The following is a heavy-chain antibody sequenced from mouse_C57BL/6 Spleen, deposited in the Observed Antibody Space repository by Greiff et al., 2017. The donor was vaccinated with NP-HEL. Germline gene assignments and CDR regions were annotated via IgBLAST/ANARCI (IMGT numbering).Heavy chain of an antibody. CDR1: GFTFSDAW. CDR3: VYSSTRYWYFDV. D-gene: IGHD2-5*01. CDR2: IRNKANNHAT. J-gene: IGHJ1*03. V-gene: IGHV6-6*01. Sequence: EVKLVESGGGLVQPGGSMKLSCAASGFTFSDAWMDWVRQSPEKGLEWVAEIRNKANNHATYYAESVKGRFTISRDDSKSSIYLQMNSVRAEDTSIYYCVYSSTRYWYFDVWGTGTTVTVSS.